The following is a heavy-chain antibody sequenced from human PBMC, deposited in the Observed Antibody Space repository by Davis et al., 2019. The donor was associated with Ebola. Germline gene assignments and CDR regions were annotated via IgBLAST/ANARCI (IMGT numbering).Heavy chain of an antibody. CDR3: AIIVVVPAAIVGDNWFDP. CDR1: GGSISSSSYY. Sequence: SETLSLTCTVPGGSISSSSYYWGWIRQPPGKGLEWIGSIYYSGSTYYNPSLKSRVTISVDTSKNQYSLKLSSVTAADTAVYYCAIIVVVPAAIVGDNWFDPWGQGTLVTVSS. CDR2: IYYSGST. D-gene: IGHD2-2*01. J-gene: IGHJ5*02. V-gene: IGHV4-39*01.